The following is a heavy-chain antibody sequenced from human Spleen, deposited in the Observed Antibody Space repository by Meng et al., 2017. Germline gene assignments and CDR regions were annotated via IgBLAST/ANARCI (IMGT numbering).Heavy chain of an antibody. J-gene: IGHJ6*02. D-gene: IGHD5-18*01. Sequence: GGSLRLSCAASGFTFSSYAMHWVRQAPGKGLEWVAVISYDGSNKYYADSVKGRFTISRDNSKNTLYLQMNSLRAEDTAVYYCARRGYSFGYDLQEYGMDVWGQGTTVTVSS. CDR2: ISYDGSNK. CDR3: ARRGYSFGYDLQEYGMDV. V-gene: IGHV3-30*04. CDR1: GFTFSSYA.